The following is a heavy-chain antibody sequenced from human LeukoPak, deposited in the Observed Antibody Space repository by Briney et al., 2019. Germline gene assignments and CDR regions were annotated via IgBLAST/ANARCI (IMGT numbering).Heavy chain of an antibody. Sequence: GGSLRLSCAASGFTFSDYWMTWVRQAPGKGLEWVASIKRDRKSRIEMSYVDSVKGRFTIPKDNGENSLYLQMNSLREEDTAVYYCVKDGGWTFDYWGQGTLVTVSS. J-gene: IGHJ4*02. D-gene: IGHD3-16*01. CDR1: GFTFSDYW. CDR3: VKDGGWTFDY. V-gene: IGHV3-7*03. CDR2: IKRDRKSRIEM.